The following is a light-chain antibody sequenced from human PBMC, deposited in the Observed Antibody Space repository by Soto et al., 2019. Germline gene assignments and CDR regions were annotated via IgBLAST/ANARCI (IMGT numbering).Light chain of an antibody. J-gene: IGLJ2*01. V-gene: IGLV2-11*01. Sequence: QSALTQPRSVSGSPGQSVTISCTGTSSDVGGYNYVSWYQQHPGKAPKLMIYDVTKRPSGVPDRFSGSKSGNTASLTISGLQPEDEAGYYCCSYAGSYTLAFGGGTKLTVL. CDR3: CSYAGSYTLA. CDR1: SSDVGGYNY. CDR2: DVT.